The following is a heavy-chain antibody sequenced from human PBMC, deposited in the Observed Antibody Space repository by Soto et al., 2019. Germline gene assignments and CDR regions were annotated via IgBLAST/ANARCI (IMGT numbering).Heavy chain of an antibody. CDR3: ARTWYSSGWGWFDP. V-gene: IGHV3-74*01. J-gene: IGHJ5*02. D-gene: IGHD6-19*01. Sequence: GGSLRLSCAASGFTFSSYWMHWVRQAPGKGLVWVSQIDGDGSVTTYADSVKGRFTISRDNAKNTLFLQMNSLRAEDMAVYYCARTWYSSGWGWFDPWGQGTLVTVSS. CDR1: GFTFSSYW. CDR2: IDGDGSVT.